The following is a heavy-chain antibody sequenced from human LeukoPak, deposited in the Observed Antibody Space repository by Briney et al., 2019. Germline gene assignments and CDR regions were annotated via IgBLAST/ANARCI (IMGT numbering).Heavy chain of an antibody. Sequence: GGSLRLSCAASGFSFSVYWMHWVRQAPGKGPVWVSRIKTDGSITDYADFVKGRFTISRDDSKSTLYLQMNSLRAEDTAAYYCVKEGGHKIPFDYWGQGTLVTVSS. CDR1: GFSFSVYW. J-gene: IGHJ4*02. D-gene: IGHD1-26*01. V-gene: IGHV3-74*01. CDR2: IKTDGSIT. CDR3: VKEGGHKIPFDY.